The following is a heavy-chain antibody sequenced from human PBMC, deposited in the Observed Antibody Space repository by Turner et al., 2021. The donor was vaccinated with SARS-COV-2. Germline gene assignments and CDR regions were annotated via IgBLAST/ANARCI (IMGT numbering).Heavy chain of an antibody. CDR2: FDPEDGET. Sequence: QVQLVQSGAEVKKPGASVKVSCKVSGYTLTELSMPWVRQAPGKGLEWMGGFDPEDGETIYAQKFQSRVTMTEDTSTDTAYMELSSLRSEDTAVYYCATGYAYCGGDCSIDYWGQGTLVAVSS. V-gene: IGHV1-24*01. CDR1: GYTLTELS. CDR3: ATGYAYCGGDCSIDY. D-gene: IGHD2-21*02. J-gene: IGHJ4*02.